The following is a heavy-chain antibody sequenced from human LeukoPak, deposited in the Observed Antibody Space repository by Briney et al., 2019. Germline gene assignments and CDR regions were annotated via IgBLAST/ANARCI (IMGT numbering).Heavy chain of an antibody. CDR1: GLRFSDYY. J-gene: IGHJ6*03. CDR2: ISSSGSTI. Sequence: GGSLRLSCAASGLRFSDYYMSWIRQAPGKGLEWVSYISSSGSTIYYADSVKGRFTISRDNAKNSLYLQMNSLRAEDTAVYYCARVVVVPLYYYYYMDVWGKGTTVTISS. V-gene: IGHV3-11*01. D-gene: IGHD2-2*01. CDR3: ARVVVVPLYYYYYMDV.